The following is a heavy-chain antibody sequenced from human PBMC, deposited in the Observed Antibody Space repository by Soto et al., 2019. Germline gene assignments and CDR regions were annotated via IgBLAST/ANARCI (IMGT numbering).Heavy chain of an antibody. CDR3: AHIGVSRWFDF. D-gene: IGHD6-13*01. V-gene: IGHV2-5*02. CDR2: IYWDDDK. CDR1: GFSLSTRGVG. Sequence: SGPTLVNPTQTLTLTCAFSGFSLSTRGVGVGWIRQPPGKALEWLALIYWDDDKRYSPSLKTRLTITKDISKNQVVLTMTNMDPIDTATYSCAHIGVSRWFDFWGQGTLVTVSS. J-gene: IGHJ4*02.